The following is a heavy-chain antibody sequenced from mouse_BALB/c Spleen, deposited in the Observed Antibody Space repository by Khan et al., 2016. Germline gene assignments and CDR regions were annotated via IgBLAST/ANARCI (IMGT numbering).Heavy chain of an antibody. CDR2: IYPGNSDT. J-gene: IGHJ2*01. D-gene: IGHD2-1*01. CDR1: GYSFTSYW. Sequence: VQLQQSGTVLARPGASVKMSCKASGYSFTSYWMHWVKQRPGQGLEWIGAIYPGNSDTSYNQKSTGKAKLTAVTSARTAYMELRSLTNEASSVYYCTSGGNCVDYWGQGTTLTVSS. CDR3: TSGGNCVDY. V-gene: IGHV1-5*01.